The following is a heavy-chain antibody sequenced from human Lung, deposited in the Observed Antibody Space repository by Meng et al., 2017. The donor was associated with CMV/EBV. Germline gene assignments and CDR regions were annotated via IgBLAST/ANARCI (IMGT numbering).Heavy chain of an antibody. CDR3: AGNSESRH. D-gene: IGHD2/OR15-2a*01. Sequence: GGSLRLSCAASGFSVGSEYMSWVRQAPGKGLEWVSLMYSGGITRYSDSVRGQFTISRDSSKNTLFLQMNSLRAEDTAVYYCAGNSESRHWGQGTLVTVSS. J-gene: IGHJ4*02. V-gene: IGHV3-53*01. CDR2: MYSGGIT. CDR1: GFSVGSEY.